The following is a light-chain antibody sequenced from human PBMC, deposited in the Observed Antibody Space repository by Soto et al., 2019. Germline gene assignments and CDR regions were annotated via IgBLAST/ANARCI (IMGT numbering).Light chain of an antibody. V-gene: IGKV4-1*01. J-gene: IGKJ1*01. CDR3: HQYYSNPQT. Sequence: DIVMTQSPDSLAVSLVEMATLNCKSSKSIVYTSSKRNYLAWYQYNTGQPPNLLVYWPSTRESGVPARFSGSGSETDVTLTISSLQAEDVAVYYCHQYYSNPQTFGQGTRVEIK. CDR2: WPS. CDR1: KSIVYTSSKRNY.